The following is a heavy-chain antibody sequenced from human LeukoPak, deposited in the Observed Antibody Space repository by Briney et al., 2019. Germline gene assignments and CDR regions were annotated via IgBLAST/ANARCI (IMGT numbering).Heavy chain of an antibody. V-gene: IGHV1-18*04. CDR2: ISAYNGNT. Sequence: VASVKVSCKASGYTFTGYYMHWVRQAPGQGLEWMGWISAYNGNTNYAQKLQGRVTMTTDTSTSTAYMELRSLRSDDTAVYYCARTRGCSGGSCYYNYWGQGTLVTVSS. CDR3: ARTRGCSGGSCYYNY. D-gene: IGHD2-15*01. CDR1: GYTFTGYY. J-gene: IGHJ4*02.